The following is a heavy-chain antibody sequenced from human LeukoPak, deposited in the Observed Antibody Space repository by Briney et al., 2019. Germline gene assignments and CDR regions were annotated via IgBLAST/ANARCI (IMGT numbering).Heavy chain of an antibody. J-gene: IGHJ4*02. Sequence: LPGGSLRLSCAASGFTLSTYAVSWVRQTPGKGLEWVAATSSSDAGTYHADSVRGRFTISRDNSKNTLYLQMNSLRAEDAAVYFCAKAPVTSCRGAYCYPFDSWGQGTLVTVSS. V-gene: IGHV3-23*01. CDR2: TSSSDAGT. CDR1: GFTLSTYA. D-gene: IGHD2-21*01. CDR3: AKAPVTSCRGAYCYPFDS.